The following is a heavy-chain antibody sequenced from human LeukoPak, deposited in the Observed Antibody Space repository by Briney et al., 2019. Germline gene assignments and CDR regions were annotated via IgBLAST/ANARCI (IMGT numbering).Heavy chain of an antibody. Sequence: SETLSLTCTVSGGSISSSSYYWGWIRQPPGKGLEWIGSIYYSGSTYYNPSLKSRVTISVDTSKNQFSLKLSSVTAADTAVYYCARGRRSSTSFSYYYYGMDVWGQGTTVTVSS. CDR2: IYYSGST. J-gene: IGHJ6*02. CDR3: ARGRRSSTSFSYYYYGMDV. CDR1: GGSISSSSYY. D-gene: IGHD2-2*01. V-gene: IGHV4-39*07.